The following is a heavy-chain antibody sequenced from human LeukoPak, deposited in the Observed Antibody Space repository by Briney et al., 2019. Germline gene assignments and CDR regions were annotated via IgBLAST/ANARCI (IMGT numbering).Heavy chain of an antibody. V-gene: IGHV3-30*02. CDR3: AKDLEGLPAANFDY. D-gene: IGHD2-2*01. J-gene: IGHJ4*02. CDR2: IWYDGSNK. Sequence: GGSLRLSCAARGFTFSSYGMHWVRQAPGKGLEWVAVIWYDGSNKYYADSVKGRFTISRDNSKNTLYLQMNSLRAEDTAVYYCAKDLEGLPAANFDYWGQGTLVTVSS. CDR1: GFTFSSYG.